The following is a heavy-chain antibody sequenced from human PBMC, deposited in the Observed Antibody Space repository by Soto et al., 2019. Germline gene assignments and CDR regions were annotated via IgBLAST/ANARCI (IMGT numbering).Heavy chain of an antibody. CDR2: ISYVGSNK. CDR1: GFTFSNYA. J-gene: IGHJ4*02. Sequence: QVQLVESGGGVVQPGRSLRLSCAASGFTFSNYAMHWVRQAPGKGLEWVAVISYVGSNKYYADSVKGRFTISRDNSKNTLYLQMNSLRAEDTAVYYCARDVLRFLEWLFDYWGQGTLVTVSS. V-gene: IGHV3-30-3*01. CDR3: ARDVLRFLEWLFDY. D-gene: IGHD3-3*01.